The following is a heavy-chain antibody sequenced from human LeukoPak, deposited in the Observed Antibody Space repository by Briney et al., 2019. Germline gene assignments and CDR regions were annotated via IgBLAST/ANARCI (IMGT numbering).Heavy chain of an antibody. CDR2: IYYSGST. V-gene: IGHV4-59*01. J-gene: IGHJ4*02. CDR3: ARESGYDRDFDY. CDR1: GGSISSYY. D-gene: IGHD5-12*01. Sequence: SETLSLTCTVSGGSISSYYWSWIRQPPGKGLERIGYIYYSGSTNYNPSLKSRVTISVDTSKNQFSLKLSSVTAADTAVYYCARESGYDRDFDYWGQGTLVTVSS.